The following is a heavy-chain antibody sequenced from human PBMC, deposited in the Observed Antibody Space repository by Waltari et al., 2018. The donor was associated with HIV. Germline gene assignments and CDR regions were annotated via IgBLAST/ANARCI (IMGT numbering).Heavy chain of an antibody. Sequence: EVQLVQSGTGVKKTGESLRISCTGSGYNFATYWIPWVRQLPGKGLDWMGRIDPSDSYTNYSPSFEGHVTISADKSIRTAYLQWSSLKASDTAMYYCARDYYGSGDNWFDPWGQGTLVTVSS. J-gene: IGHJ5*02. CDR2: IDPSDSYT. CDR3: ARDYYGSGDNWFDP. D-gene: IGHD3-10*01. V-gene: IGHV5-10-1*01. CDR1: GYNFATYW.